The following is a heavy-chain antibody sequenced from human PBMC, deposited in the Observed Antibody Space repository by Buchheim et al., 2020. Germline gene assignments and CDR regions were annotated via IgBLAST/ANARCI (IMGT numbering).Heavy chain of an antibody. CDR3: ARDHRAGIAVGGGFDY. J-gene: IGHJ4*02. Sequence: QVQLVESGGGVVQPGRSLRLSCAASGFTFSSYAMHWVRQAPGKGLEWVAVISYDGSNKYYADSVKGRFTISRDNSKNTLYLQMNSLRAEDTAVYYCARDHRAGIAVGGGFDYWGQGTL. V-gene: IGHV3-30-3*01. D-gene: IGHD6-19*01. CDR2: ISYDGSNK. CDR1: GFTFSSYA.